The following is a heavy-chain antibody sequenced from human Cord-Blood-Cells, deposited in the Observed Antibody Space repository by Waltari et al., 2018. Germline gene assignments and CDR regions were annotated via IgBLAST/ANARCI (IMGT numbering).Heavy chain of an antibody. Sequence: QVQLVESGGGVVQPGRSLRLSCAASGFTFSSYGMHWVRQAPGKGLEWVAVLSYDGSNKYYADSVKGRVTISRDNSKNTLYLQMNSLRAEDTAVYYWAKDPTYTIFGVVIKAFDIWGQGTMVTVSS. J-gene: IGHJ3*02. CDR2: LSYDGSNK. V-gene: IGHV3-30*18. CDR3: AKDPTYTIFGVVIKAFDI. CDR1: GFTFSSYG. D-gene: IGHD3-3*01.